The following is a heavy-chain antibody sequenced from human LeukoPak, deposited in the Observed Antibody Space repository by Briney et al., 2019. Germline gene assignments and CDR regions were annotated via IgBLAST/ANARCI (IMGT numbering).Heavy chain of an antibody. CDR3: AKEDFSDYYFYYMDV. J-gene: IGHJ6*03. D-gene: IGHD2/OR15-2a*01. V-gene: IGHV3-30*02. Sequence: GGSLRLSCAASGFTFSSYGMHWVRQAPGKGLEWVAFIRYDGSNKYYADSVKGRFTISRDNSKTTLYLQMNSLRAEDTAVYYCAKEDFSDYYFYYMDVWGKGTTVTIPS. CDR2: IRYDGSNK. CDR1: GFTFSSYG.